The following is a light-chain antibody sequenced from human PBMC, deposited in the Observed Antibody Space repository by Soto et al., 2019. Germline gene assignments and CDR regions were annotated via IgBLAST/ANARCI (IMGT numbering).Light chain of an antibody. CDR2: RAS. V-gene: IGKV1-5*03. CDR3: QQFSTYPYT. CDR1: RDISNY. Sequence: DIQMTQSPSTLSASVGDRVTITCRASRDISNYLAWYHQKPGKAPKLLIYRASSLESGVPSRFSGRGSATEFTLTISSLQPDDFATYYCQQFSTYPYTFGQGTKLEIK. J-gene: IGKJ2*01.